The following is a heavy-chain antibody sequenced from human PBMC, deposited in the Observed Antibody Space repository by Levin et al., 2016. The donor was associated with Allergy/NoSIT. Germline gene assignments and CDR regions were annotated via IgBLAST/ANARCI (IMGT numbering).Heavy chain of an antibody. V-gene: IGHV3-33*01. D-gene: IGHD2-21*02. J-gene: IGHJ4*02. CDR2: IWYDGSNK. Sequence: VRQAPGKGLEWVAVIWYDGSNKYYADSVKGRFTISRDNSKNTLYPQMNSLRAEDTAVYYCARDYCGGDCYSYDYWGQGTLVTVSS. CDR3: ARDYCGGDCYSYDY.